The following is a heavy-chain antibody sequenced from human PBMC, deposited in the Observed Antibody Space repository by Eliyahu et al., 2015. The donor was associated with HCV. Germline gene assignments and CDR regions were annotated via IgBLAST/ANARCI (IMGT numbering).Heavy chain of an antibody. J-gene: IGHJ4*02. Sequence: EVQLLESGGGLVEPGGSLRLSCEASGFIFNNYAMTWVRQAPGKGLQWVSVISASGGVTYYTDSVKDRFTVSRDNSKNTVYLQMNNLRAEDTAVYYCATHNWNFNYWGQGTLVTVSS. V-gene: IGHV3-23*01. CDR3: ATHNWNFNY. CDR2: ISASGGVT. CDR1: GFIFNNYA. D-gene: IGHD1-20*01.